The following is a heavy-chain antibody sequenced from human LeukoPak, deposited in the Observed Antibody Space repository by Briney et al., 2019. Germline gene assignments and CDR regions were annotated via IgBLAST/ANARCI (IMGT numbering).Heavy chain of an antibody. J-gene: IGHJ4*02. CDR3: ARGDHYDILTGYYTAIFDY. CDR2: IYYSGST. CDR1: GGSISSYY. D-gene: IGHD3-9*01. V-gene: IGHV4-59*08. Sequence: SETLSLTCTVSGGSISSYYWSWIRQPPGKGLEWIGYIYYSGSTNYNPSPKSRVTISVDTSKNQFSLKLSSVTAADTAVYYCARGDHYDILTGYYTAIFDYWGQGTLVTVSS.